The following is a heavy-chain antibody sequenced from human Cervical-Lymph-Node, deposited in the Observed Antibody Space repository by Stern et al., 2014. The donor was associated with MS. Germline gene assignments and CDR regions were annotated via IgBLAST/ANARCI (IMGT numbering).Heavy chain of an antibody. CDR2: IHPSGNA. D-gene: IGHD5-18*01. J-gene: IGHJ4*02. CDR1: GGSVSSGSSY. Sequence: QVQLVESGPGLVKPSQTLSLTCTLSGGSVSSGSSYWSWIRQPAGKGLEWIGRIHPSGNAFYTPSLKSRGPISLGTSKNQISLKLTSVTAADTAVYYCASGYRFFESGGQGTLVTVSS. V-gene: IGHV4-61*02. CDR3: ASGYRFFES.